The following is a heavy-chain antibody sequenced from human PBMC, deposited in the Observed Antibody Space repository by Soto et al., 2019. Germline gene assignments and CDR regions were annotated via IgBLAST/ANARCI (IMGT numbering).Heavy chain of an antibody. CDR3: ERGLAGNGFDL. CDR2: TYYRSNWRH. V-gene: IGHV6-1*01. J-gene: IGHJ4*02. Sequence: HTLSLTCAISGASVSSNSAAWNWIRSSPSRGPEWLGRTYYRSNWRHDYAVSVKSRITVNPDTSKNHFSLQLNSVTPDDTAVYYCERGLAGNGFDLWGQGTMVAVSS. D-gene: IGHD3-16*01. CDR1: GASVSSNSAA.